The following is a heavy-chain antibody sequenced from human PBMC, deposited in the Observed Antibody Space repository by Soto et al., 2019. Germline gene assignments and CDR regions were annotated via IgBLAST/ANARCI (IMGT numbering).Heavy chain of an antibody. D-gene: IGHD1-26*01. CDR2: ISGSGGST. J-gene: IGHJ4*02. CDR3: ARLYSGSYWEFDY. V-gene: IGHV3-23*01. Sequence: PGGSLRLSCAASGFTFSSYAMSWVRQAPGKGLEWVSAISGSGGSTYYSTSLKTRLTISKDTSKNQVVLTMTNMDPVYTATYYCARLYSGSYWEFDYWGQGTLVTVSS. CDR1: GFTFSSYA.